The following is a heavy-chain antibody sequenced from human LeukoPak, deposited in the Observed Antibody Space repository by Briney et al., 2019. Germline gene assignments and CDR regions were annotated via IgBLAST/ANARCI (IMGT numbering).Heavy chain of an antibody. CDR1: GFTFSSYE. D-gene: IGHD2-21*01. J-gene: IGHJ4*02. V-gene: IGHV3-48*03. Sequence: GGSLRLSCAASGFTFSSYEMYWVRQAPGQGLEWVSYISSSGSTIYYADSVKGRFTLSRDIAMNSMYLQMNSLSAEDTAGYYLARGTIIAHWGQGTLVTVSS. CDR2: ISSSGSTI. CDR3: ARGTIIAH.